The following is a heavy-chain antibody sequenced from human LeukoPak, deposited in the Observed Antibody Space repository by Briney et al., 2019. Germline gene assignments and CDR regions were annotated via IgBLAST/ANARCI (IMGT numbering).Heavy chain of an antibody. CDR1: GGSFSGYY. Sequence: SETLSLTCAVYGGSFSGYYWSWIRQPPGKGLEWIGEINHSGSTNYNPSLKSRVTISVDTSKNQFSLKLSSVTAADTAVYYCARHGLRTREIDYWGQGTLVTVSS. CDR2: INHSGST. V-gene: IGHV4-34*01. J-gene: IGHJ4*02. CDR3: ARHGLRTREIDY. D-gene: IGHD1-7*01.